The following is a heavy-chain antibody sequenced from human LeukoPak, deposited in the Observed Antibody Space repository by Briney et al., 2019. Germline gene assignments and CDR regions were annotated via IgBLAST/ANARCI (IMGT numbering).Heavy chain of an antibody. Sequence: GESLKISCKGSGYIFTSYWIAWVRQMPGKGLEWMGLIYPGDSDTRYSPSFQGQVSISADKSISTAYLQWSSLKASDTAMYYCARLTPQLGYFDYWGQGTLVTVSS. J-gene: IGHJ4*02. CDR1: GYIFTSYW. D-gene: IGHD6-6*01. CDR2: IYPGDSDT. V-gene: IGHV5-51*01. CDR3: ARLTPQLGYFDY.